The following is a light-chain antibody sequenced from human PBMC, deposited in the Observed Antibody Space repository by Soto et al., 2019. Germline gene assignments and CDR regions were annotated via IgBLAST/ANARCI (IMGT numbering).Light chain of an antibody. Sequence: QSALTQPASVSGSLGQSITISCTGTSSDVGGYNYVSWYQQNPGKAPKLMIYDVSNRPSGVSNRFSGSKSGNTASLTISGLQAEDEADYYCSSYTSSSTVVFGGGTKVTVL. CDR2: DVS. CDR1: SSDVGGYNY. CDR3: SSYTSSSTVV. V-gene: IGLV2-14*01. J-gene: IGLJ2*01.